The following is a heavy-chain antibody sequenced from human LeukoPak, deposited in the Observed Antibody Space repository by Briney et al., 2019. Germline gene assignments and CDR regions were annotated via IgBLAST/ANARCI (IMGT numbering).Heavy chain of an antibody. D-gene: IGHD5-12*01. J-gene: IGHJ4*02. CDR3: ARAITSGYDCFDY. CDR1: GGSISSGDYY. Sequence: SQTLSLTCTVSGGSISSGDYYWSWIRQPPGKGLEWIGYIYYSGSTYYNPSLKSRVTISVDTSKNQFSLKLSSVTAADTAVYYCARAITSGYDCFDYWSQGTLVTVSS. CDR2: IYYSGST. V-gene: IGHV4-30-4*01.